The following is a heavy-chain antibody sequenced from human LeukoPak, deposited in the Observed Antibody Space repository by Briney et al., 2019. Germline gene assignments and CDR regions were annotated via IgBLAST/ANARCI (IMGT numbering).Heavy chain of an antibody. CDR2: ISSNGGST. CDR1: GFTFSSYA. Sequence: SGGSLRLSCAASGFTFSSYAMHWVRQAPGKGLEYVSAISSNGGSTYYANSVKGRFTISRDNSKNTLYLQMGSLRAEDMAVYYCARAISSNSGSYYFDYWGQGTLVTVSS. J-gene: IGHJ4*02. CDR3: ARAISSNSGSYYFDY. D-gene: IGHD1-26*01. V-gene: IGHV3-64*01.